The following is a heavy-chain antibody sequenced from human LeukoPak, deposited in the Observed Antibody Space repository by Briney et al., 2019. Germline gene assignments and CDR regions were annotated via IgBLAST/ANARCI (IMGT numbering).Heavy chain of an antibody. V-gene: IGHV1-18*01. CDR3: ARDAYYDFWSGYPPYYYYGMDV. CDR1: GYTFTSYG. J-gene: IGHJ6*02. D-gene: IGHD3-3*01. CDR2: ISAYNGNT. Sequence: GASVKVSCKASGYTFTSYGISWVRQAPGQGLEWMGWISAYNGNTNYAQKLQGRVTMTTDTSTSTAYMELRSLRSDDTAVYYCARDAYYDFWSGYPPYYYYGMDVWGQGTTVIVSS.